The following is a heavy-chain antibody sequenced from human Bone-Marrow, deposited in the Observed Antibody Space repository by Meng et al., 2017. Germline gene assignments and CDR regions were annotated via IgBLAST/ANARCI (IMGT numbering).Heavy chain of an antibody. J-gene: IGHJ6*02. CDR3: ARDSLRSGWYRLYYYYYGMDV. D-gene: IGHD6-19*01. Sequence: ASVKVSCKASGYTFTSYGISWVRQAPGQGLEWRGWISAYNGNTNYAQKLQGRVTMTTETSTSTAYMELRSLRSDDTAVYYCARDSLRSGWYRLYYYYYGMDVWGQGTTVTVSS. CDR2: ISAYNGNT. V-gene: IGHV1-18*01. CDR1: GYTFTSYG.